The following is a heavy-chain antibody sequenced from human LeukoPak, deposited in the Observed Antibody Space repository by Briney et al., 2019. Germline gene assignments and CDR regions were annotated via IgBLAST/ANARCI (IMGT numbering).Heavy chain of an antibody. CDR1: GFTFSSYA. J-gene: IGHJ4*02. CDR3: AKSFSDGIFDY. V-gene: IGHV3-30*04. CDR2: ISYDGSNK. Sequence: GGSLRLSCAVSGFTFSSYAMHWVRQAPGKGLEWVAVISYDGSNKYYADSVKGRFTISRDNSKNTLYLQMNSLRAEDTAVYYCAKSFSDGIFDYRGQGTLVTVSS. D-gene: IGHD5-18*01.